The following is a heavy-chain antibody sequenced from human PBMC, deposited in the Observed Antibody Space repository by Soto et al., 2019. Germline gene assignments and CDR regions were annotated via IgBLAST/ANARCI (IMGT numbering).Heavy chain of an antibody. Sequence: KPSETLSLTCAVYGGSFSGYYWTWIRQPPGKGLEWIGEINHSGSTNYIPSLKSRITMSVDTSKNQFSLNLTSVTAADTAVYYCTRGWSYGFSNSWGQGILVTVSS. CDR1: GGSFSGYY. CDR3: TRGWSYGFSNS. V-gene: IGHV4-34*01. J-gene: IGHJ4*02. CDR2: INHSGST. D-gene: IGHD5-18*01.